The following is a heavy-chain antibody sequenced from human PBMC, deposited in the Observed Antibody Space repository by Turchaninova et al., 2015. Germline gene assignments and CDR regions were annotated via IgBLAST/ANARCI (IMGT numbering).Heavy chain of an antibody. CDR3: ARDIIGALWY. CDR1: VVILGRLC. D-gene: IGHD1-26*01. V-gene: IGHV3-48*01. CDR2: ISNRGTDR. Sequence: PGRSLSGYGGGFVVILGRLCMDWVRRTSVKGLEWISYISNRGTDRDYEDSVGGRGTVSRDNAKNSLYLQMNSLRAEDTGVYYCARDIIGALWYWGQGTLVTVSS. J-gene: IGHJ4*02.